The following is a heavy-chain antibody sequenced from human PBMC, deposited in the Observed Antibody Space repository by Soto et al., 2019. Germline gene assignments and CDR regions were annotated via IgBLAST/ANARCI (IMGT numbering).Heavy chain of an antibody. V-gene: IGHV3-15*01. CDR2: IRAITAGGTT. J-gene: IGHJ4*02. CDR3: TAGDAIELWSWADH. CDR1: GFIFTDAW. D-gene: IGHD5-18*01. Sequence: GGSLRLSCAASGFIFTDAWMSWVRQAPGKGLEWVARIRAITAGGTTDYTAPVRGRFTISRDDSKKTLYLQMNSLKAEDTAVYYCTAGDAIELWSWADHWGQGTLVTVSS.